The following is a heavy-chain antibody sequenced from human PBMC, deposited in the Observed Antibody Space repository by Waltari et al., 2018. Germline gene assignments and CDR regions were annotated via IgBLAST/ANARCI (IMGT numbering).Heavy chain of an antibody. CDR1: GFTFSSYA. D-gene: IGHD2-15*01. Sequence: QVQLVESGGGVVQPGRSLRLSCAASGFTFSSYAMHWVRQAPGKGLEWMSVISYDEANIYYTDSVKGRFTISRDNSKNTLYLQMNNVRAEDTAVYYCARVAGFCTGGSCFRPWYFDLWGRGTLVTVSS. V-gene: IGHV3-30*10. CDR2: ISYDEANI. J-gene: IGHJ2*01. CDR3: ARVAGFCTGGSCFRPWYFDL.